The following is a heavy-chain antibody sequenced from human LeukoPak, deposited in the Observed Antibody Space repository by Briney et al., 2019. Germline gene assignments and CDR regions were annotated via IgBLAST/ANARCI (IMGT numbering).Heavy chain of an antibody. V-gene: IGHV3-74*01. D-gene: IGHD6-13*01. CDR1: GFSFSGHW. Sequence: GGSLRLSCTASGFSFSGHWMHWARQPPGKGLVWVSRISPTGSTTSYADSVKGRFTVSRDNAKNTLYLQVNNLRAEDTAVYYCARGPSSNWSGLDFWGQGTLLTVSS. J-gene: IGHJ4*02. CDR2: ISPTGSTT. CDR3: ARGPSSNWSGLDF.